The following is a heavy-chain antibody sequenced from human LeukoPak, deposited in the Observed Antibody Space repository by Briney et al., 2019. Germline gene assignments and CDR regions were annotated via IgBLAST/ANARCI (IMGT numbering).Heavy chain of an antibody. D-gene: IGHD4-23*01. CDR3: ARGVDGGTSDWFDP. CDR1: GGTFSSYA. Sequence: SVKVSCKGSGGTFSSYAISWVRQAPGQGREWMGRIIPILGIANYAQKFQGRVTITANKSTSTAYMELTSLRSEDTAVYYCARGVDGGTSDWFDPWGQGTLVTVSS. CDR2: IIPILGIA. V-gene: IGHV1-69*04. J-gene: IGHJ5*02.